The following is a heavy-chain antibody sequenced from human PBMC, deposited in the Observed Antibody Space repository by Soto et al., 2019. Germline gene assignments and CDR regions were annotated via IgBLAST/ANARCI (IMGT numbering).Heavy chain of an antibody. CDR2: IKHDTSEA. Sequence: GESLRLSCGASGFKFSTYWMSWVRQAPGKGLDWVGNIKHDTSEAHYADSVKGRFTITRDNIKNFLFLQMNGLRADDTASYYCARDGLLFSGPYRPSRFDYWGLGT. CDR3: ARDGLLFSGPYRPSRFDY. D-gene: IGHD3-16*02. V-gene: IGHV3-7*03. J-gene: IGHJ4*02. CDR1: GFKFSTYW.